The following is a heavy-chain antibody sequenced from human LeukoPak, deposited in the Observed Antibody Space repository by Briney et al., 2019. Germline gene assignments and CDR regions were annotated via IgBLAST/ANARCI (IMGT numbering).Heavy chain of an antibody. J-gene: IGHJ4*02. D-gene: IGHD6-19*01. V-gene: IGHV3-48*03. CDR2: ISRSGNTK. CDR1: GFTFSNNE. Sequence: PGGSLRLSCAASGFTFSNNEMNWVRQAPGKGLQWVPYISRSGNTKYYADSVKGRFTISRDNAENSLFLQMNSLRAEDTAVYYCARDGDIAVAAHFDQWGQGTLVTVSS. CDR3: ARDGDIAVAAHFDQ.